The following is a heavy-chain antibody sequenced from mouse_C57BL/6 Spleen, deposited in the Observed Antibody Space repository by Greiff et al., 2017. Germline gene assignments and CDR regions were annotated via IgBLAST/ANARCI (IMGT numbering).Heavy chain of an antibody. CDR3: ARFDYDLNYDMDD. Sequence: VQRVESGAELARPGASVKLSCKASGYTFTSYGISWVKQRTGQGLEWIGEIYPRSGNTYYNEKFKGKATLTADKSSSTAYMELRSLTSEDSAVYFCARFDYDLNYDMDDWGQGTSVTVSS. J-gene: IGHJ4*01. CDR2: IYPRSGNT. V-gene: IGHV1-81*01. D-gene: IGHD2-4*01. CDR1: GYTFTSYG.